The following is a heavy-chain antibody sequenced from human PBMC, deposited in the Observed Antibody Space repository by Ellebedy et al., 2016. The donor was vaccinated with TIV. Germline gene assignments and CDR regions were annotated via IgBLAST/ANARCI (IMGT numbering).Heavy chain of an antibody. CDR2: IYSGGDT. D-gene: IGHD1-1*01. J-gene: IGHJ4*02. CDR1: GLTVSNNY. CDR3: ARKTDTGTSGDY. V-gene: IGHV3-53*01. Sequence: PGGSLRLSCAASGLTVSNNYMRWIWQAPGQGLEWVALIYSGGDTYYSDSVKGRFTISRDSSKNTVYLQMNNLRVEDTAVYYCARKTDTGTSGDYWGQGTPVTVSS.